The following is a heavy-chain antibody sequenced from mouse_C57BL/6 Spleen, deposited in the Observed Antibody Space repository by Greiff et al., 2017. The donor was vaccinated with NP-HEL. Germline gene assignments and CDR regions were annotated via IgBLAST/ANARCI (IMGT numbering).Heavy chain of an antibody. V-gene: IGHV14-3*01. CDR2: IDPANGNN. Sequence: VQLKESVAELVRPGASVKLSCTASGFNIKNTYMHWVKQRPEQGLEWIGRIDPANGNNKYAPKFQGKATITADTSSNTAYLQLSSLTSEDTSIYYCARMEGLRQGSWFAYWGQGTLVTVSA. J-gene: IGHJ3*01. D-gene: IGHD2-4*01. CDR1: GFNIKNTY. CDR3: ARMEGLRQGSWFAY.